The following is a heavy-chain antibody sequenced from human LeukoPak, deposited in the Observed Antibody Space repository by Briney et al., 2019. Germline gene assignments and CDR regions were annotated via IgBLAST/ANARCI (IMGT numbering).Heavy chain of an antibody. D-gene: IGHD1-26*01. CDR2: IIPIFGTA. CDR1: GGTFSSYA. J-gene: IGHJ3*02. Sequence: ASVKVSCKASGGTFSSYAISWVRQAPGQGLEWMGGIIPIFGTANYAQKFQGRVTITTDESTSTAYMELSSLRSEDTAVYYCARALPYSGSYWGTKEEAFDIWGQGTMVTVSS. V-gene: IGHV1-69*05. CDR3: ARALPYSGSYWGTKEEAFDI.